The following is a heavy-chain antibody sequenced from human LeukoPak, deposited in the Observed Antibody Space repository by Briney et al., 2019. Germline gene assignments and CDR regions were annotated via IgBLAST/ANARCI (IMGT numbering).Heavy chain of an antibody. V-gene: IGHV1-18*01. D-gene: IGHD3-3*01. Sequence: GASVKVSCKASGCTFTSYGISWVRQAPGQGLEWMGWISAYNGNTNYAQKLQGRVTMTTDTSTSTAYMELRSLRSDDTAVYYCARCLITIFGVVIPYFDYWGQGTLVTVSS. CDR1: GCTFTSYG. CDR3: ARCLITIFGVVIPYFDY. J-gene: IGHJ4*02. CDR2: ISAYNGNT.